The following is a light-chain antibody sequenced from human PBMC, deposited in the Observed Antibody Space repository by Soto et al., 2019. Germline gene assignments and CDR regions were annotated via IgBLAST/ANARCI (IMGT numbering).Light chain of an antibody. CDR2: AAS. CDR3: QQSYTTPIN. Sequence: DIQMTQSPSSLSASVGDRVTITCRASQSISNYLNWYQQKPGKAPELLIYAASSLQSGVPSRFSGSGSGTDFTLIISSLQPEDFATYYCQQSYTTPINFGPGTKVDIK. CDR1: QSISNY. V-gene: IGKV1-39*01. J-gene: IGKJ3*01.